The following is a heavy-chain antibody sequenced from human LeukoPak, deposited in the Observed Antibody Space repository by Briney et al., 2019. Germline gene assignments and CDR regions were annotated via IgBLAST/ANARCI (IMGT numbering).Heavy chain of an antibody. D-gene: IGHD3-10*01. J-gene: IGHJ5*02. V-gene: IGHV3-9*01. CDR2: ISWNSGSI. CDR3: ARDINGLLWFGELLSGPNWFDP. CDR1: GFTFDDYA. Sequence: SGRSLRLSCAASGFTFDDYAMHWDRQAPGKGLEWVSGISWNSGSIGYADSVKGRFTISRDNAKNSLYLQMNSLRAEDTALYYCARDINGLLWFGELLSGPNWFDPWGQGTLVTVSS.